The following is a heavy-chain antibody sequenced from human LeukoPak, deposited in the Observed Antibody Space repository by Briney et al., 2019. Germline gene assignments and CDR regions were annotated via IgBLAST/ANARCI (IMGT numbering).Heavy chain of an antibody. D-gene: IGHD3-22*01. J-gene: IGHJ3*02. Sequence: PSETLSLTCTVSGGSISSGSYYWSWIRQPAGKGLEWIGRIYTSGSTNYNPSLKSRVTISVDTSKNQFSLKLSSVTAADTAVYYCARVDDYYDSRGYHDAFDIWGQGTMVTVSS. CDR1: GGSISSGSYY. V-gene: IGHV4-61*02. CDR3: ARVDDYYDSRGYHDAFDI. CDR2: IYTSGST.